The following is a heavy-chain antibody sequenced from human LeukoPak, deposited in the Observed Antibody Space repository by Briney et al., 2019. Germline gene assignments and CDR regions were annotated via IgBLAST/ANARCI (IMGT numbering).Heavy chain of an antibody. J-gene: IGHJ3*02. V-gene: IGHV1-18*01. CDR1: GYTFTSYG. CDR2: ISAYNGNT. D-gene: IGHD3-9*01. Sequence: ASVKVSCKASGYTFTSYGISWVRQAPGQGLEWMGWISAYNGNTNYAQKLQGRVTMTTDTSTSTAYMELRSLRSDDTAVYYCARDRLLRYFDWPMAAFDIWGQGTMVTVSS. CDR3: ARDRLLRYFDWPMAAFDI.